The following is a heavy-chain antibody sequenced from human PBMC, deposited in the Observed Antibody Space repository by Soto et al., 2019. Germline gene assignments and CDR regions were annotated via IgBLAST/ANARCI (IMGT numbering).Heavy chain of an antibody. V-gene: IGHV3-15*01. CDR3: TTGLAAAGTNY. Sequence: SGGSLRLSCAASGSTFNAAWMSWVRQAPGKGLEWVGRIKSKTDGGTTDFAAPVKGRFTISRDDSKNTVYLQMNSLKIEDTAVYYCTTGLAAAGTNYWGQGTLVTVSS. D-gene: IGHD6-13*01. CDR2: IKSKTDGGTT. J-gene: IGHJ4*02. CDR1: GSTFNAAW.